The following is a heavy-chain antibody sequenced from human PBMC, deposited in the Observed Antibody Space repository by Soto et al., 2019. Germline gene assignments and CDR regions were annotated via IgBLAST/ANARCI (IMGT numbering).Heavy chain of an antibody. CDR1: GFTFSSYS. CDR2: ISSSSSYI. Sequence: EVQLVESGGGLVKPGGSLRLSCAASGFTFSSYSMNWVRQAPGKGLEWVSSISSSSSYIYYADSVKGRFTISRDNAKNSLYLQMNSLRAEATAVYYCARDLGGDSNWFDPWGQGTLVTVSS. CDR3: ARDLGGDSNWFDP. V-gene: IGHV3-21*01. J-gene: IGHJ5*02. D-gene: IGHD2-21*02.